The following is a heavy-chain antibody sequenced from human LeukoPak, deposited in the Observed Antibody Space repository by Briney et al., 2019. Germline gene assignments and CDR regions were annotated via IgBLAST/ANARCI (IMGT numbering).Heavy chain of an antibody. CDR3: AREREGVCDY. CDR2: IYNDGADK. V-gene: IGHV3-33*01. J-gene: IGHJ4*02. CDR1: GFIFWNYG. D-gene: IGHD2-8*01. Sequence: GGSLRLSCGASGFIFWNYGMHWVRQAPGKGLEWVAAIYNDGADKYYVDSVKGRFTISRDNSKNSLSLQMNSLRAEDTAVYYCAREREGVCDYWGPGTRVTVSA.